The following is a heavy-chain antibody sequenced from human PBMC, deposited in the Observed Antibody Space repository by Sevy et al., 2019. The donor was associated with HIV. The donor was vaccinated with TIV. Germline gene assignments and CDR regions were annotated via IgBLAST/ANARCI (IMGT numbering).Heavy chain of an antibody. J-gene: IGHJ4*01. Sequence: GGSLRLSCAASGFTFGDYCLRWVRQVPGKGLEWVANIKQVGSETYYADSVKGRFSISRDNAKNSLYLQMNSLRAEDIAVYYCARCQPHPNSTGGGVYYATLFDHWGHGALVTVSS. V-gene: IGHV3-7*01. CDR3: ARCQPHPNSTGGGVYYATLFDH. D-gene: IGHD2-8*02. CDR2: IKQVGSET. CDR1: GFTFGDYC.